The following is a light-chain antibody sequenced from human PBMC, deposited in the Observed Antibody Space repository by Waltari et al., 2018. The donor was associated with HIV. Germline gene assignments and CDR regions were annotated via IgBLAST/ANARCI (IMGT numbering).Light chain of an antibody. CDR3: GTWDNSLSAWV. Sequence: QSVLTQPPSVSAAPGQKVTIPFSRLTPIIWHNFVSWYQQFPGTAPNHLIYDNNKRPSGIPDRFSGSRSGTSATLGITGLQTGDEAEYYCGTWDNSLSAWVFGGGTEVTVL. CDR2: DNN. J-gene: IGLJ3*02. V-gene: IGLV1-51*01. CDR1: TPIIWHNF.